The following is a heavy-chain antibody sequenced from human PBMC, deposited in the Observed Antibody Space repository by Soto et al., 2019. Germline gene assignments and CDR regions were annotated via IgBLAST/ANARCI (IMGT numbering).Heavy chain of an antibody. CDR2: ITLSGGSA. V-gene: IGHV3-23*01. D-gene: IGHD3-22*01. J-gene: IGHJ4*02. Sequence: EVQLSESGGGLVHPGGSLRLSCAASGFIFRNYAMSWVRQAPGKGLEWVSVITLSGGSAYYADSAKGRFTISRDNSQNKLYLQMNSLRAEDTAVYYCAKFGDYYYSLFDYWGQGTPVTVSS. CDR3: AKFGDYYYSLFDY. CDR1: GFIFRNYA.